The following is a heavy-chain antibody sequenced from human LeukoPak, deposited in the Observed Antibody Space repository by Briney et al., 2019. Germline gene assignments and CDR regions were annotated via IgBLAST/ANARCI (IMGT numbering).Heavy chain of an antibody. CDR1: AGYIRDYY. CDR2: IYASGTT. V-gene: IGHV4-4*09. Sequence: PSETLSLTCTVSAGYIRDYYWSWIRQPPGKGLEWIGYIYASGTTNYNPSLKSRVTISVDTSKNQFSLNLSSVTAADTAVYFCARHDSGWSSFDYWGQGALVTASP. CDR3: ARHDSGWSSFDY. J-gene: IGHJ4*02. D-gene: IGHD6-19*01.